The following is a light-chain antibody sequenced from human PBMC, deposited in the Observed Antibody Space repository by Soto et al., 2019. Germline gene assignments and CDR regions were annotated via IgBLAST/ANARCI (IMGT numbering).Light chain of an antibody. J-gene: IGLJ2*01. CDR1: NSDLGGNNYVSWH. CDR2: DVS. V-gene: IGLV2-14*01. CDR3: SSYISSIVV. Sequence: QSVLTQPASVSGSPGQSITISCTGANSDLGGNNYVSWHVSWYQQHPGKAPKLMTYDVSGRPSGVSNRFSGSKSGHTASLSSFELQDEEDDDYCSSSYISSIVVFGGGTQLTVL.